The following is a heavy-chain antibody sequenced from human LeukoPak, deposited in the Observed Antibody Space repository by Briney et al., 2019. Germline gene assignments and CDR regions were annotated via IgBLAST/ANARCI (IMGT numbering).Heavy chain of an antibody. CDR2: IYYSGST. CDR3: ARVLKGSQVEWLMAP. J-gene: IGHJ5*02. Sequence: SETLSLTCTVSGDSITSYFWSWIRQPPGKGLEWIGYIYYSGSTNYNPSLKSRVTISVDTSKNQFSLKLSSVTAADTAVYYCARVLKGSQVEWLMAPWGQGTLVTVSS. D-gene: IGHD3-3*01. V-gene: IGHV4-59*01. CDR1: GDSITSYF.